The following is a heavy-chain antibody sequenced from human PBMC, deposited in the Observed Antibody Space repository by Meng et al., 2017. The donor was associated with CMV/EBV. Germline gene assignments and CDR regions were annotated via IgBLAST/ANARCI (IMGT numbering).Heavy chain of an antibody. J-gene: IGHJ5*02. CDR2: IYTSGST. V-gene: IGHV4-4*07. D-gene: IGHD2-2*02. CDR1: GGSISSYY. Sequence: LQEAGPGPVKPSWTPLLLCTVSGGSISSYYWSWIRPPAGKGLEWIGRIYTSGSTNYNPSLKSRVTMSVDTSKNQFSLKLSSVTAADTAVYYCAREIVVVPAAIDNWFDPWGQGTLVTVSS. CDR3: AREIVVVPAAIDNWFDP.